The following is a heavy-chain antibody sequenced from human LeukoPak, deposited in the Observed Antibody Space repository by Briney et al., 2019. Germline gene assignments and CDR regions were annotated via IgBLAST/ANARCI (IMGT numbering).Heavy chain of an antibody. CDR3: ARDLYSGSVAGWFDT. D-gene: IGHD5-12*01. CDR1: GFSFRNYA. CDR2: ISYDGTNK. Sequence: GGSLRLSCAASGFSFRNYAMHWVRQAPGKGLEWVAVISYDGTNKYYADSVKGRFTISRDNSKNTLYLQMSSLTGDDTAVYSCARDLYSGSVAGWFDTWGQGNLVTVSS. J-gene: IGHJ5*02. V-gene: IGHV3-30-3*01.